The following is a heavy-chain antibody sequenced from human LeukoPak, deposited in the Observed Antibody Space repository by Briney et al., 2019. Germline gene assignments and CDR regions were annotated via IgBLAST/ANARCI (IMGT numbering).Heavy chain of an antibody. CDR3: ARERDVDTAMVLGDY. V-gene: IGHV1-69*04. CDR1: GGTFSSYA. J-gene: IGHJ4*02. CDR2: IIPILGIA. Sequence: SVTVSCKASGGTFSSYAISWVRQAPGQGLEWMGRIIPILGIANYAQKFQGRVTITPDKSTSTAYMELSSLRSEDTAVYYCARERDVDTAMVLGDYWGQGTLVTVSS. D-gene: IGHD5-18*01.